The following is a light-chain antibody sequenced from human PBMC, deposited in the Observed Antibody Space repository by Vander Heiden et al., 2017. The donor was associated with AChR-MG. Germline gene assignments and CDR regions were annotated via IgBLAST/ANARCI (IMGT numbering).Light chain of an antibody. CDR1: SSNTGAGYD. CDR3: QSYDSSLRGSV. CDR2: LNN. J-gene: IGLJ3*02. V-gene: IGLV1-40*01. Sequence: QSVLTQPPSVSGAPGQRVTISCTGRSSNTGAGYDVHWYQQLPGTAPKLLIYLNNNRPSGVPDRFSGSKSGTSASLAITGLQAEDEADYYCQSYDSSLRGSVFGGGTKLTGL.